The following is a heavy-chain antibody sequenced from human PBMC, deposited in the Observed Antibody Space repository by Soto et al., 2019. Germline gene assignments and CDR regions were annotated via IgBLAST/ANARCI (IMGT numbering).Heavy chain of an antibody. V-gene: IGHV1-69*01. J-gene: IGHJ6*02. D-gene: IGHD2-2*01. CDR3: ARSQGSSTSLEIYYYYYYGMDV. CDR2: IIPISDTT. Sequence: QVQLVQSGAEVKKPGSSVKVSCKACGGTFSSYAISWVRQAPGQGIERMGGIIPISDTTNYAQKFQGRVTITADESTSTAYMELSRLRSEDTAVYYCARSQGSSTSLEIYYYYYYGMDVWGQGTTVTVSS. CDR1: GGTFSSYA.